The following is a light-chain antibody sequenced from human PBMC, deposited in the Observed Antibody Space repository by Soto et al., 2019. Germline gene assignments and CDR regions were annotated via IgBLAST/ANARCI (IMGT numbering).Light chain of an antibody. J-gene: IGKJ2*01. CDR2: DAS. V-gene: IGKV3-11*01. Sequence: EIVLTQSPATLSLSPGERATLSCRASQSVSSYLAWYQQKPGQAPRLLIYDASNRVTGIPARFSGSGSGTDFTLTISSLEPEDFAVYGCQQRSIRYTFGQGTKLEIK. CDR1: QSVSSY. CDR3: QQRSIRYT.